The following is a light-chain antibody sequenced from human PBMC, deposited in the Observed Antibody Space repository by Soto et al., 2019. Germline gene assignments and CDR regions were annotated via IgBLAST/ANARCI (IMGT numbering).Light chain of an antibody. CDR2: DTS. J-gene: IGKJ5*01. Sequence: EIVVAMSLGALSLPPTKSATLHCRASQSVSSSFLAWYQQKAGQAPRLLIYDTSSRASGIPDRFSGSGSGTDFTLTISRLETEDFAVFYCQQSGSLAILFGQGTRLEI. CDR1: QSVSSSF. CDR3: QQSGSLAIL. V-gene: IGKV3-20*01.